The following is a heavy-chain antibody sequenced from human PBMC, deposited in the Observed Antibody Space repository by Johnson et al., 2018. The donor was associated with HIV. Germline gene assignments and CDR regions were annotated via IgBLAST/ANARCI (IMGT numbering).Heavy chain of an antibody. J-gene: IGHJ3*02. V-gene: IGHV3-15*01. D-gene: IGHD1-26*01. CDR2: IKSLKDGGTT. CDR3: TTGPVGATKGGGAFDT. CDR1: GFTFNRAW. Sequence: VQLVESGGGLVKPGGSLRVSCEASGFTFNRAWMSWVRQGPGKGLEWVGRIKSLKDGGTTDYSAPVRGRFTISRDDSKNTRYLIMNSLKTEDTAVYYGTTGPVGATKGGGAFDTWGQGTRVTVSS.